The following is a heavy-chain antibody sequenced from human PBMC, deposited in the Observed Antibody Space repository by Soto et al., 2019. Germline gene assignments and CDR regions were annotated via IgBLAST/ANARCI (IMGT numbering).Heavy chain of an antibody. Sequence: QVQLQQWGAGLLKPSETLSLTCAVYGGSFSGYYWSWIRQPPGKGLEWIGEINHSGSTNYNPSLKSRVTISVDTSKNQFSLKLSSVTAADTAVYYCARGCITMVRGVITNFDYWGQGTLVTVSS. V-gene: IGHV4-34*01. J-gene: IGHJ4*02. CDR1: GGSFSGYY. D-gene: IGHD3-10*01. CDR2: INHSGST. CDR3: ARGCITMVRGVITNFDY.